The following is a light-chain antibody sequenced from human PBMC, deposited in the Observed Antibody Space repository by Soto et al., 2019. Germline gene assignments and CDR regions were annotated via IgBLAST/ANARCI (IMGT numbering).Light chain of an antibody. CDR3: SSYTATRTHV. J-gene: IGLJ1*01. Sequence: QSVLTQPASVSGSPGQSVTISCTGTSSDVGGYNYVSWYQQLPGEAPKLIIYGVTDRPSGVSNRFSGSKSGNTASLTVSGLQAEDEGDYYCSSYTATRTHVFGTGTKVTVL. CDR2: GVT. CDR1: SSDVGGYNY. V-gene: IGLV2-14*01.